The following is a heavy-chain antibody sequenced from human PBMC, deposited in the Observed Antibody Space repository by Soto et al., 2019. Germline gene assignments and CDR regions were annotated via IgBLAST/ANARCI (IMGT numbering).Heavy chain of an antibody. J-gene: IGHJ5*02. CDR2: IYYSGST. V-gene: IGHV4-39*01. D-gene: IGHD3-16*02. CDR1: GGSISSSSYY. CDR3: ARSYYDYIWGSYRYSWFDP. Sequence: SETLSLTCTVSGGSISSSSYYWGWIRQPPGKGLEWIGSIYYSGSTYYNPSLKSRVTISVDTSKNQFSLKLSSVTAADTAVYYCARSYYDYIWGSYRYSWFDPWGQGTLVTLSS.